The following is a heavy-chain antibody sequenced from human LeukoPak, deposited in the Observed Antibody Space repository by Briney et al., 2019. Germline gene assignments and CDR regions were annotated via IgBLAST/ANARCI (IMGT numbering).Heavy chain of an antibody. J-gene: IGHJ4*02. D-gene: IGHD5-12*01. V-gene: IGHV3-30*18. CDR1: GFTFSSYG. Sequence: GGSLRPSCAASGFTFSSYGMHWVRQAPGKGLEWVAVISYDGSNKYYADSVKGRFTISRDNSKNTLYLQMNSLRAEDTAVYYCANLVATDYWGQGTLVTVSS. CDR3: ANLVATDY. CDR2: ISYDGSNK.